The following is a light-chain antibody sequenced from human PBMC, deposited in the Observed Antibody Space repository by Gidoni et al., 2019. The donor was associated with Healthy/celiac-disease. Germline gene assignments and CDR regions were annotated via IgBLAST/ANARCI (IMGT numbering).Light chain of an antibody. CDR2: DAS. J-gene: IGKJ3*01. CDR1: QDISNY. V-gene: IGKV1-33*01. Sequence: DIQMTQSPSSLSASVGDRVTITCQASQDISNYLNWYQQKPGKAPKLLIYDASNLETGVPSRFSGSGSGTDFTFTISSLQPEDIATYYCQQYDNVPFTFGPGTKVDTK. CDR3: QQYDNVPFT.